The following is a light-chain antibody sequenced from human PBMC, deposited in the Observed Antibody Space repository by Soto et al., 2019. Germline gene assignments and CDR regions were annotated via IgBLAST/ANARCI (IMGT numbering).Light chain of an antibody. Sequence: QSVLTQPASVSGSPVQSSTITCTGTSSDVDGYKYVSWYQQHPGKAPKLMIYAVSNRPSGVSNRFSGSKSGDTASLTISGLQAEDEADYYCSSYTSRSTFWVFGGGTKVTVL. CDR3: SSYTSRSTFWV. CDR2: AVS. V-gene: IGLV2-14*01. CDR1: SSDVDGYKY. J-gene: IGLJ3*02.